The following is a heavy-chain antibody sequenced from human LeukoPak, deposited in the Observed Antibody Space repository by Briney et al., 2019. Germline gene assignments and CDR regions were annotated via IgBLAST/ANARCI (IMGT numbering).Heavy chain of an antibody. CDR2: IYYSGST. Sequence: SETLSLTCTVSGGSISSSYYWGWIRPPPGKGLEWIGSIYYSGSTYYNPSLKSRVTISVDTSKNQFSLKLSSVTAADTAVYYCARQSKYSGSYSLDYWGQGTLVTVSS. J-gene: IGHJ4*02. V-gene: IGHV4-39*01. CDR1: GGSISSSYY. CDR3: ARQSKYSGSYSLDY. D-gene: IGHD1-26*01.